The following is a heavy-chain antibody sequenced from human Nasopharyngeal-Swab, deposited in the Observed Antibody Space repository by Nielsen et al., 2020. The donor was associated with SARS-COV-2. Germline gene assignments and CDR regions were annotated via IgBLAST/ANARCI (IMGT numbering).Heavy chain of an antibody. V-gene: IGHV1-18*01. CDR2: ISGYNDKI. CDR1: GYIFADYG. CDR3: ARVRHPIWFDP. J-gene: IGHJ5*02. Sequence: ASVKVSCKASGYIFADYGITWVRQAPGQGLEWMGWISGYNDKINYAQKFQGRVTMTTDTSTNTAYMELRSLRSYDTAVYYCARVRHPIWFDPWGQGTLVTVS.